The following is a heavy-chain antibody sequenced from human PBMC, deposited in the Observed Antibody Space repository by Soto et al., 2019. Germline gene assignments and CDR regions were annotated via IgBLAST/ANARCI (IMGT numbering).Heavy chain of an antibody. CDR2: LDGAGGST. J-gene: IGHJ6*02. CDR3: AAPRDEYGSGVSWFTYGMDI. D-gene: IGHD3-10*01. V-gene: IGHV3-23*01. CDR1: GFTLSDFA. Sequence: GGSLRLSCLASGFTLSDFAMTWVRHVPGRGLEWVASLDGAGGSTYYAESVRGRLSISRDNSQNTLFLQMKRLTVDDTAIYYCAAPRDEYGSGVSWFTYGMDIWGQGTTVTVSS.